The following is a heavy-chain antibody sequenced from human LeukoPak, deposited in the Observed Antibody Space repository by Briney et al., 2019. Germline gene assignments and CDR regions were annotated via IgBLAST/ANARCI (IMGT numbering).Heavy chain of an antibody. Sequence: PSETLSLTCTVSGYSISSGYYWGWIRQPPGKGLEWIGRIYTSGSTNYNPSLKSRVTMSVDTSKNQFSLKLSSVTAADTAVYYCARDRGGKITMIPPYFDYWGQGTLVTVSS. D-gene: IGHD3-22*01. CDR1: GYSISSGYY. CDR2: IYTSGST. V-gene: IGHV4-38-2*02. CDR3: ARDRGGKITMIPPYFDY. J-gene: IGHJ4*02.